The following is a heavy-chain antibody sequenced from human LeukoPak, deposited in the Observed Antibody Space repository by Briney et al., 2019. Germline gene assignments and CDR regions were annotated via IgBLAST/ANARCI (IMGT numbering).Heavy chain of an antibody. V-gene: IGHV1-2*02. CDR3: ARDLQLGMGPNAFDI. CDR2: INPNSGGT. J-gene: IGHJ3*02. Sequence: EASVKVSCKASGYTFTGYYMHWVRQAPGQGLEWMGWINPNSGGTNYAQKFQGRVTMTRDTSISTAYMELSRLRSDDTAVYYCARDLQLGMGPNAFDIWGQGTMVTVSS. D-gene: IGHD6-13*01. CDR1: GYTFTGYY.